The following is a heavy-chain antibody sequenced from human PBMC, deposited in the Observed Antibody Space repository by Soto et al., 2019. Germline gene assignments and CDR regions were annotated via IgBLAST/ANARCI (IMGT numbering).Heavy chain of an antibody. CDR3: ARDYSSGWYGYYYYGMDV. D-gene: IGHD6-19*01. J-gene: IGHJ6*02. CDR2: IWYDGSNK. CDR1: GFTFSSYG. V-gene: IGHV3-33*01. Sequence: QVQLVESGGGVVQPGRSLRLSCAASGFTFSSYGMHWVRQAPGKGLEWVAVIWYDGSNKYYADSVKGRFTISRDNSKTTLYLQMNSLRAEDTAVYYCARDYSSGWYGYYYYGMDVWGQGTTVTVSS.